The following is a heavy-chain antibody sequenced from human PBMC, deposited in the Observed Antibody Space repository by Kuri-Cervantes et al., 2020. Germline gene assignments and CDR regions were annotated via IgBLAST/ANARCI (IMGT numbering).Heavy chain of an antibody. CDR1: GYTFTSYG. J-gene: IGHJ3*02. D-gene: IGHD2-21*02. CDR2: IIPIFGTA. CDR3: ARGPIVVVTATLEGRNAFDI. V-gene: IGHV1-69*13. Sequence: SVKVSCKASGYTFTSYGISWVRQAPGQGLEWMGGIIPIFGTANYAQKFQGRVTITADESTSTAYMELSSLRSEDTAVYYCARGPIVVVTATLEGRNAFDIWGQGTMVTVSS.